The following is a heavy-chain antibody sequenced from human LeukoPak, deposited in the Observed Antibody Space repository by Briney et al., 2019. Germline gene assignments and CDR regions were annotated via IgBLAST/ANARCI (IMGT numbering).Heavy chain of an antibody. J-gene: IGHJ4*02. D-gene: IGHD1-26*01. V-gene: IGHV1-69*06. CDR3: ARNVERYSRSYPFVH. Sequence: GASVKVSCKATGGTFSSYASSGVRQAPGQGLEWVGRIIPSFGTSNYAQKFEGRVTITADKSTSTAYIELSSLRSEDTAVYYCARNVERYSRSYPFVHWGQGTLVTVSS. CDR1: GGTFSSYA. CDR2: IIPSFGTS.